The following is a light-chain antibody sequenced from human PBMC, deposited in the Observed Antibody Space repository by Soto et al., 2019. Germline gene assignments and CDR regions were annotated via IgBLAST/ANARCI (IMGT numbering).Light chain of an antibody. CDR2: GVS. J-gene: IGKJ2*01. CDR1: QSVSSSY. V-gene: IGKV3-20*01. CDR3: QQYGSSPDT. Sequence: EIVLTQSPGTLSLSPGERATLSCRASQSVSSSYLAWYQQKPGQAPRLLIYGVSSRATGIPDRFSGSGSGTAFTLTISRLEPEDFAVYYCQQYGSSPDTFGQGTKLEIK.